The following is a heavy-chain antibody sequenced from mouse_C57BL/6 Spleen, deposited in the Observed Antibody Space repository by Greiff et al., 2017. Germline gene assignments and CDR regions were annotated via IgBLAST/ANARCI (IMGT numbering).Heavy chain of an antibody. CDR3: FITTGSSGGWVAY. CDR1: GYTFTSSW. V-gene: IGHV1-53*01. J-gene: IGHJ3*01. D-gene: IGHD1-1*01. CDR2: INPRHCGT. Sequence: QVRLQQPGTELVKPGASVKLSCKASGYTFTSSWMHWVKQRPGPGLEWIGNINPRHCGTNYNQKFKSKATLTVDKSSSTADMQLSSLTSEDSAVYDSFITTGSSGGWVAYWGQGTLVTVSA.